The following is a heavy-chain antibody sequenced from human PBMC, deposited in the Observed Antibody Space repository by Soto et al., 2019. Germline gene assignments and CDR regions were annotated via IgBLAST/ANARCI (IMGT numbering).Heavy chain of an antibody. CDR1: GGSISSYY. Sequence: SETLSLTCTVSGGSISSYYWSWIRQPPGKGLEWIGYIYYSGSTNYNPSLKSRVTISVDTSKNQFSLKLSSVTAADTAVYYCARDRSEHSSGWADYFDYWGQGTLVTVSS. CDR3: ARDRSEHSSGWADYFDY. J-gene: IGHJ4*02. CDR2: IYYSGST. D-gene: IGHD6-19*01. V-gene: IGHV4-59*01.